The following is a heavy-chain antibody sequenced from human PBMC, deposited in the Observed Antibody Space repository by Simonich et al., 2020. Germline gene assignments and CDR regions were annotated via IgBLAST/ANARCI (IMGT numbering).Heavy chain of an antibody. D-gene: IGHD7-27*01. CDR3: ASGWDWGFSHMSDY. V-gene: IGHV1-2*06. Sequence: QVQLVQSGAEVKKPGASVKVSCKASGYTFTGYYMHWGRQAPGQGLERMERKNPNRGGTNYGQKFQGRVTMTRDTSISTAYMELSRLRSDDTAVYYCASGWDWGFSHMSDYWGQGTLVTVSS. J-gene: IGHJ4*02. CDR2: KNPNRGGT. CDR1: GYTFTGYY.